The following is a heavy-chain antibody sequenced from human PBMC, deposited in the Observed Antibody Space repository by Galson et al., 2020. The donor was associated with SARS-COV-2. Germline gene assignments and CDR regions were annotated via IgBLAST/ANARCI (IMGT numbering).Heavy chain of an antibody. J-gene: IGHJ4*02. CDR2: ISGSGGST. V-gene: IGHV3-23*01. D-gene: IGHD3-9*01. CDR3: ASAGYDILTGYPLH. Sequence: ESLKISCAASGITFKNYAMSWVRQAPGKGLEWVSAISGSGGSTYYTDSVQGRFTISRDNSKNTLYLQMNSLRAEDTAVYYCASAGYDILTGYPLHWGQGTLVTVSS. CDR1: GITFKNYA.